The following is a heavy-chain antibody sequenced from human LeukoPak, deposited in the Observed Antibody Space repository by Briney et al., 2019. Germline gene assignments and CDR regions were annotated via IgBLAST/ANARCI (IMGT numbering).Heavy chain of an antibody. D-gene: IGHD2/OR15-2a*01. CDR1: GGSISSGGYY. CDR3: AGHHPRNTVDF. V-gene: IGHV4-31*03. Sequence: SETLSLTCTVSGGSISSGGYYWSWIRQHPGKGLEWIGYIYYSGSTYYNPSLKSRVIISVDTSKNQFSLKLSSVTAADTAVYYCAGHHPRNTVDFWGQGTLVTVSS. J-gene: IGHJ4*02. CDR2: IYYSGST.